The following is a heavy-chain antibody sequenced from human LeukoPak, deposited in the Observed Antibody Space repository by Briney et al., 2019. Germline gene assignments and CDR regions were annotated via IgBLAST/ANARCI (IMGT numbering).Heavy chain of an antibody. D-gene: IGHD2-15*01. CDR1: GFTFSSYG. CDR3: AKDPYRVVVATGNYLDP. CDR2: ISGSGGST. V-gene: IGHV3-23*01. J-gene: IGHJ5*02. Sequence: GMSLRLSCAASGFTFSSYGMHWVRQAPGKGLEWVSAISGSGGSTYYADSVKGRFTISRDNSKSTLYLQMNSLKPEDTAVYYCAKDPYRVVVATGNYLDPWGQGTLVTVSS.